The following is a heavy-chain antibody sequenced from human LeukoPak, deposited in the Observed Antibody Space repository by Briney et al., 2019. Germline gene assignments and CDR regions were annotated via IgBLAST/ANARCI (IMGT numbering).Heavy chain of an antibody. Sequence: PSETLSLTCTVSGGSISSGGYYWSWIRQHPGKGLEWIGYIYYSGSTYYNPSLKSRVTISVDTSKNQFSLKLSSVTAADTAVYYCAREDCSGCSCRDAFDIWGQGTMVTVSS. CDR2: IYYSGST. V-gene: IGHV4-31*03. D-gene: IGHD2-15*01. J-gene: IGHJ3*02. CDR3: AREDCSGCSCRDAFDI. CDR1: GGSISSGGYY.